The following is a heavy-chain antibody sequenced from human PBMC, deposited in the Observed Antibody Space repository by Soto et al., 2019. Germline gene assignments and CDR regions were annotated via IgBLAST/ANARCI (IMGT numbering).Heavy chain of an antibody. V-gene: IGHV4-30-2*01. CDR3: AREYLYYFDY. CDR1: GGSISSGGYS. J-gene: IGHJ4*02. D-gene: IGHD2-2*02. CDR2: IYHSGST. Sequence: ASETLSLTCAVPGGSISSGGYSWSWIRQPPGKGLEWIAYIYHSGSTYYNPSLKSRVTISLDSSKNQFSLSLSSVTAADTAFYYCAREYLYYFDYWGPGTLVTVSS.